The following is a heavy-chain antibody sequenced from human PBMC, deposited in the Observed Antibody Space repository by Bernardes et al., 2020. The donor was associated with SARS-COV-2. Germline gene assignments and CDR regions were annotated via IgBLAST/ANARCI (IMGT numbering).Heavy chain of an antibody. CDR2: ISPKSGAT. CDR3: ARTFYYDRGGDSLFDY. Sequence: ASAKVVCTASGYTLSDNYTGWLRQTPGQGLEWMGWISPKSGATNLAQKFQGRVTMTRDTSISTDYMELSRLRSDDTAVYYCARTFYYDRGGDSLFDYWGQGTPVTVSS. D-gene: IGHD2-21*01. V-gene: IGHV1-2*02. CDR1: GYTLSDNY. J-gene: IGHJ4*02.